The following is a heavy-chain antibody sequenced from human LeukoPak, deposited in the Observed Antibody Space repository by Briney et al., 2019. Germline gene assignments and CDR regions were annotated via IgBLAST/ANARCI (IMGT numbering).Heavy chain of an antibody. CDR2: LYPGDSDA. D-gene: IGHD3-10*01. V-gene: IGHV5-51*01. CDR3: ARQAVTYGSVSWFDP. CDR1: GYNLTSYW. Sequence: ESLKIPCMGSGYNLTSYWLGWVRPMPGKGVEWMGTLYPGDSDATNIPSVQGKVTISADKSISTAYLQWSRLKASDTAMYYCARQAVTYGSVSWFDPWGERTLVTVSS. J-gene: IGHJ5*02.